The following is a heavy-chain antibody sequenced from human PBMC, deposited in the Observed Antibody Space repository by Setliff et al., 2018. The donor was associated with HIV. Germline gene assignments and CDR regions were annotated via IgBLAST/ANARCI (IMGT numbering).Heavy chain of an antibody. Sequence: ASVKVSCKASGYTFTSYYMHWVRQAPGQGLEWMGTINPSGGTTNYAQKFQGRVTITTDESRSIVYMEVSSLRSEDTAVYYCARAPRLTMIRGVFDYWGQGTLVTAPQ. CDR3: ARAPRLTMIRGVFDY. CDR2: INPSGGTT. J-gene: IGHJ4*02. D-gene: IGHD3-10*01. CDR1: GYTFTSYY. V-gene: IGHV1-46*01.